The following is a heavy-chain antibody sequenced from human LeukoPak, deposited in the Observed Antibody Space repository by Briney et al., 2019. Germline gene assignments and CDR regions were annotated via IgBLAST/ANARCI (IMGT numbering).Heavy chain of an antibody. CDR2: TYYRSKWYN. J-gene: IGHJ5*02. Sequence: KTSQTLSLTCAISGDSVSSNSAAWSWLRQSPSRGLEWLGRTYYRSKWYNDYAVSVKSRITINPDTSKNQFSLQLNSVTPEDTAVYYCARVRDCSSTSCSFDPWGQGTLVTVSS. CDR3: ARVRDCSSTSCSFDP. V-gene: IGHV6-1*01. D-gene: IGHD2-2*01. CDR1: GDSVSSNSAA.